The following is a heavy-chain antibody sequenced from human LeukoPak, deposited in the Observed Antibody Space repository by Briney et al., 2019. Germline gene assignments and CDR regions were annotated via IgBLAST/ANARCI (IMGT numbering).Heavy chain of an antibody. J-gene: IGHJ4*02. CDR2: IYSGGST. CDR3: VRDGNYGPYYFDY. D-gene: IGHD4-17*01. V-gene: IGHV3-66*02. CDR1: GFTVSSNY. Sequence: GGSLRLSCAASGFTVSSNYMSWVRQAPGKGLEWVSVIYSGGSTYYADSVKGRFTISRDNSKNTLYLQMNSLRAEDTAVYYCVRDGNYGPYYFDYWGQGTLVTVSS.